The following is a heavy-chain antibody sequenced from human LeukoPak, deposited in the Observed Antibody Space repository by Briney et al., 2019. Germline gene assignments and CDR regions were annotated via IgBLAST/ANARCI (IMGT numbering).Heavy chain of an antibody. CDR3: ARDAEVRYYYGSVLLDS. D-gene: IGHD3-10*01. Sequence: GGSLRLSCAASGFTFSSYGMHWVRQAPGKGLEWVAVIWDDGSNKYYADSVKGRFTISRDNSKNTLYLQMNSLRAEDTAVYYCARDAEVRYYYGSVLLDSWGQGTLVTVSS. CDR2: IWDDGSNK. V-gene: IGHV3-33*01. J-gene: IGHJ5*01. CDR1: GFTFSSYG.